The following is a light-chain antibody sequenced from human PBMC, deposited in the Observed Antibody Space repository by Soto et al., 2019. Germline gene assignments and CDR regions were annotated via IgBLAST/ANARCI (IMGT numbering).Light chain of an antibody. J-gene: IGLJ1*01. CDR3: AAWDDSLNGYV. CDR2: SNN. Sequence: QSVLTQPPSASGTPGQRVTISCSGSSSNIGSNTVNWYQQLPGTAPTLLIYSNNQRPSGVPHRFSGSKSGTSASLAISGLQSEDDADYCCAAWDDSLNGYVFGTGTKVTVL. CDR1: SSNIGSNT. V-gene: IGLV1-44*01.